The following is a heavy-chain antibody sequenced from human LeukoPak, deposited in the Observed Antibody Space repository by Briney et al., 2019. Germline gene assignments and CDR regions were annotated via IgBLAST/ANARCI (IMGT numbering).Heavy chain of an antibody. CDR2: ISSTSSYI. Sequence: PGGSLRLSCAASGFIFNSHSMNWVRQAPGKGLEWVSSISSTSSYIYYADSVKSRFTISRDNAKNSLYLQMNSLRAEDTALYYCAKDFHRLGEFDAFDIWGQGTMVTVSS. CDR3: AKDFHRLGEFDAFDI. J-gene: IGHJ3*02. CDR1: GFIFNSHS. V-gene: IGHV3-21*04. D-gene: IGHD3-16*01.